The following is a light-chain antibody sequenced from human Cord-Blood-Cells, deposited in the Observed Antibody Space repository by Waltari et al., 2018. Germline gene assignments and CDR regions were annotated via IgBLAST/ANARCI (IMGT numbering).Light chain of an antibody. V-gene: IGKV1-39*01. Sequence: IQMTQSPSSLSASVGDRVTITCRASQSISSSLNWYQQKPGKAPKLLIYAASSLQSGVPSRFSGSGSGTDFTLTISSLQPEDFATYYCQQSYSTPTFGQGTKVEIK. CDR2: AAS. J-gene: IGKJ1*01. CDR1: QSISSS. CDR3: QQSYSTPT.